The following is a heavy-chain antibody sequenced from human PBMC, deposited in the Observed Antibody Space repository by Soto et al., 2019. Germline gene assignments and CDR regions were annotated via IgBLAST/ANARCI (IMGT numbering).Heavy chain of an antibody. CDR1: GGTFSSYA. D-gene: IGHD2-2*01. Sequence: QVQLVQSGAEVKKPGSSVKVSCKASGGTFSSYAISWVRQAPGQGLEWMGGIIPIFGTANYAQKFQGRVTITADKSTSTAYMELSSLRSEDTAVYYCARGIVVVPAAARNIDYYYYYGMDVWGQGTTVTVSS. CDR3: ARGIVVVPAAARNIDYYYYYGMDV. CDR2: IIPIFGTA. V-gene: IGHV1-69*06. J-gene: IGHJ6*02.